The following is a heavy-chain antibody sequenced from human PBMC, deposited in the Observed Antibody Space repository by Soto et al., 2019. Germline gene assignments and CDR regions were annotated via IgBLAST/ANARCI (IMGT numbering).Heavy chain of an antibody. CDR1: GFIVSGSY. D-gene: IGHD4-17*01. J-gene: IGHJ4*02. V-gene: IGHV3-53*04. CDR3: AKDRGNYGGGGLDY. CDR2: MYPDGSR. Sequence: EVQLVESGGDLVQPGGSLRLSCVASGFIVSGSYMSWVRQAPGEGLEWVSVMYPDGSRHYAESVKGRFAISRQNSENTVYLQMNSRRTEDTAVYYCAKDRGNYGGGGLDYWGQGTLVTVSS.